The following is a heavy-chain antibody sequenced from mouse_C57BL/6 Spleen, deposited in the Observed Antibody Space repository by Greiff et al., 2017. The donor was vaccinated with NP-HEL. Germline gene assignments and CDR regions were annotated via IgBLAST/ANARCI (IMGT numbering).Heavy chain of an antibody. J-gene: IGHJ2*01. CDR1: GYSFTDYN. Sequence: VQLQQSGPELVKPGASVKISCKASGYSFTDYNMNWVKQSTGKGLEWIGVINPKYGATSYNQKFKGKATLTADKSSSTAYMQLNSLTSEYSAVDYCARSHADYWGQGTTLTVSS. CDR2: INPKYGAT. CDR3: ARSHADY. V-gene: IGHV1-39*01.